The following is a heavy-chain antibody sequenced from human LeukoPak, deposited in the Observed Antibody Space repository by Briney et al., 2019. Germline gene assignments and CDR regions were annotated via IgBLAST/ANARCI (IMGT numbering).Heavy chain of an antibody. D-gene: IGHD1-26*01. Sequence: GGSLRLSCAASGFTFSVYTIHWVRQAPGKGLEWVSSVSGSGRNTFYPDSVEGRFTISRDNSKNTVYLQMNSLRADDTAVYYCVKSRRVGANQRGLFDYWGQGTLVTVSP. CDR3: VKSRRVGANQRGLFDY. V-gene: IGHV3-23*01. CDR1: GFTFSVYT. J-gene: IGHJ4*02. CDR2: VSGSGRNT.